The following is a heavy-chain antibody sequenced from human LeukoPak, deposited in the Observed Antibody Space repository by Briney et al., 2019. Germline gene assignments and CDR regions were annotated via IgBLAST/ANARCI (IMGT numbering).Heavy chain of an antibody. CDR1: ADSINRGSYY. CDR3: AREFSY. Sequence: SETLSLTCTVSADSINRGSYYWTWIRQPAGKGLEWIGHIYTSGSTNYNPSLKSRVTISVDTSKNQFSLKLSSVTAADTAVYYCAREFSYWGQGTLVTISS. J-gene: IGHJ4*02. V-gene: IGHV4-61*09. CDR2: IYTSGST.